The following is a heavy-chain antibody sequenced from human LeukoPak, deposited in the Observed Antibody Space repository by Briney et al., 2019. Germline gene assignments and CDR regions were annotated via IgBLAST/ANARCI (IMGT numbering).Heavy chain of an antibody. CDR1: GGSISSYY. CDR3: ARDSDWITLAFDI. D-gene: IGHD3/OR15-3a*01. J-gene: IGHJ3*02. V-gene: IGHV4-59*01. CDR2: IYYSGST. Sequence: SSETLSLTCTVSGGSISSYYWSWIRQPPGKGLEWIGYIYYSGSTNYNPSLKSRVTISVDTSKNQFSLKLSSVTAADTAVYYCARDSDWITLAFDIWGQGTMVTVSS.